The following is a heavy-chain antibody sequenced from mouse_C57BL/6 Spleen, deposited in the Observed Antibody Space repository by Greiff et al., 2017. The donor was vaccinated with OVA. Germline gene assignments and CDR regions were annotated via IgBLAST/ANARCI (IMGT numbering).Heavy chain of an antibody. CDR1: GFSLTSYG. CDR2: IWRGGST. J-gene: IGHJ4*01. CDR3: AKRGDGYLYAMDY. Sequence: VQRVESGPGLVQPSQSLSITCTVSGFSLTSYGVHWVRQSPGKGLEWLGVIWRGGSTDYNAAFMSRLSITKDNSKSQVFFKMNSLQADDTAIYYCAKRGDGYLYAMDYWGQGTSVTVSS. V-gene: IGHV2-5*01. D-gene: IGHD2-3*01.